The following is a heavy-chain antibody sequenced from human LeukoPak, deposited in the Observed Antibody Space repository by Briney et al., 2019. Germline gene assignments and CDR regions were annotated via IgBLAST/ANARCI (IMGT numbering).Heavy chain of an antibody. V-gene: IGHV1-69*05. CDR1: GGTFSSYA. CDR2: IIPIFGTA. CDR3: ARVSYYDSSGPYNWFDP. Sequence: ASVKVSCKASGGTFSSYAISWVRQAPGQGLEWMGGIIPIFGTANYAQKFQGRVTITTDESTSTAYMELSSLRSEDTAVYYCARVSYYDSSGPYNWFDPWGQGTLVTVSS. J-gene: IGHJ5*02. D-gene: IGHD3-22*01.